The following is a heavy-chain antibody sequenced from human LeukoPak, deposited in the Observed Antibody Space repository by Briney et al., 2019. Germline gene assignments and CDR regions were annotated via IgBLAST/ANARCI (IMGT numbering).Heavy chain of an antibody. Sequence: PSETLSLTCTVSGGSISSYYWSWIRQPPGKGLEWIGYIYYSGSTNYNPSLKSRVTISVDTSKNQISLKLSSVTAADTAVYYCARFTGRSYGAFDIWGQGTMVTVSS. V-gene: IGHV4-59*01. J-gene: IGHJ3*02. CDR1: GGSISSYY. D-gene: IGHD3-10*01. CDR2: IYYSGST. CDR3: ARFTGRSYGAFDI.